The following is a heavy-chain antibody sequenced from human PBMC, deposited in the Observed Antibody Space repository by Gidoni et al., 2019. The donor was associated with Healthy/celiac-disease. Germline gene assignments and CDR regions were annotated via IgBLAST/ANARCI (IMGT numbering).Heavy chain of an antibody. CDR3: AKDKKQIWFGELPYFDY. J-gene: IGHJ4*02. D-gene: IGHD3-10*01. CDR2: ISGSGGST. CDR1: GFTFPSYA. Sequence: EVQLLASGGGLVQPGGSLRLSCAAPGFTFPSYAMSWVRQAPGKGLEWVSAISGSGGSTYYADSVKGRFTISRDNSKNTLYLQMNSLRAEDTAVYYCAKDKKQIWFGELPYFDYWGQGTLVTVSS. V-gene: IGHV3-23*01.